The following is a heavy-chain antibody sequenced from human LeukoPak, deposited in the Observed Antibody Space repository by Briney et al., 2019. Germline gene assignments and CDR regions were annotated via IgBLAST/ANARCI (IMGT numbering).Heavy chain of an antibody. J-gene: IGHJ4*02. Sequence: GGSLRLSCAASGFTVSSNYMSWVRQAPGKGLEWVSVIYSDDSTYYADSVKGRFAISRDNSKNTLYLQMNSLRAEDTAVYYCARVQGSGLLRWYWGQGTLVTVSS. CDR1: GFTVSSNY. CDR2: IYSDDST. V-gene: IGHV3-66*01. D-gene: IGHD2-15*01. CDR3: ARVQGSGLLRWY.